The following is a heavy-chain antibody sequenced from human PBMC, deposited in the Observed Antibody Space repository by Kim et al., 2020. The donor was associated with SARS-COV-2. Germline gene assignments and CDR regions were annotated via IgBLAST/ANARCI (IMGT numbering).Heavy chain of an antibody. V-gene: IGHV1-3*01. D-gene: IGHD3-16*01. CDR3: ARDLRLFDY. J-gene: IGHJ4*02. Sequence: KFQGRVTITRDTSASTAYMELSSLRSEDTAVYYCARDLRLFDYWGQGTLVTVSS.